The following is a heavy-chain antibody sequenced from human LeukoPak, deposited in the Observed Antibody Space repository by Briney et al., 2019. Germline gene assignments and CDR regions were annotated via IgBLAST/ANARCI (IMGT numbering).Heavy chain of an antibody. Sequence: PGGSLRLSCAASGFTFSSYGMHWVRQAPGKGLEWVAFIRYDGSNKYYADSVKGRFTISRDNSKNTLYLQMNSLRAEDTAVYYCAKGWVGTPRGYFDYWGQGTLVTVSS. J-gene: IGHJ4*02. CDR2: IRYDGSNK. CDR3: AKGWVGTPRGYFDY. D-gene: IGHD1-14*01. V-gene: IGHV3-30*02. CDR1: GFTFSSYG.